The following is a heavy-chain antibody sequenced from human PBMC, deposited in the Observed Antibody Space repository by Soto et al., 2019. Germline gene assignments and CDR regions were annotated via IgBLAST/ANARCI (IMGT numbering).Heavy chain of an antibody. CDR1: AGSISTYH. D-gene: IGHD2-15*01. Sequence: PSETLSLTCSVSAGSISTYHWSWIRQPAGKGLEWIGRIYYTGSTDYNPSLKSRVTMSVDTSKNQFSLEVSSVTAADTAVYYCARDCSGGACYPASFDYWGQGTLVTVSS. CDR3: ARDCSGGACYPASFDY. CDR2: IYYTGST. V-gene: IGHV4-4*07. J-gene: IGHJ4*02.